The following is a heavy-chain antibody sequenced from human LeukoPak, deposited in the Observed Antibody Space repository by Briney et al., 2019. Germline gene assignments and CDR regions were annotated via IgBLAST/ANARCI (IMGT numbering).Heavy chain of an antibody. Sequence: GGSLRLSCAASGFTFSSYSMDWVRQAPGKGLEWVSSISSSSSYIYYADSVKGRFTISRDNAKHSLYLQMNSLRAEDTAVYYCARDGSGMTYYYGSGSSNEYYGMDVWGKGTTVTVSS. CDR3: ARDGSGMTYYYGSGSSNEYYGMDV. D-gene: IGHD3-10*01. CDR1: GFTFSSYS. CDR2: ISSSSSYI. J-gene: IGHJ6*04. V-gene: IGHV3-21*01.